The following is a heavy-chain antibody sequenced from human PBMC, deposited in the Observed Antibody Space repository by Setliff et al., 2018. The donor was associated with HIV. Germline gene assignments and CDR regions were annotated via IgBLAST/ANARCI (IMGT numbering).Heavy chain of an antibody. D-gene: IGHD3-22*01. Sequence: PSETLSLTCTVSGGSVSSGSYWWSWIRQPAGKGLEWIGRIYTSGSTYYNPSLKSRVTISEDTSKNQFSLKLSSVTAADTAVYYCARDPSIGYYYDSSGSYFDYWGQGTLVTVSS. CDR1: GGSVSSGSYW. J-gene: IGHJ4*02. CDR3: ARDPSIGYYYDSSGSYFDY. V-gene: IGHV4-61*02. CDR2: IYTSGST.